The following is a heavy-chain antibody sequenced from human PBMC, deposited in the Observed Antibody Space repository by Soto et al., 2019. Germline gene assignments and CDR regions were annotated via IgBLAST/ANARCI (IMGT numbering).Heavy chain of an antibody. V-gene: IGHV4-39*01. Sequence: LSLTCTVSGGSISSSSYYWGWIRQPPGKGLEWIGSIYYSGSTYYNPSLKSRVTISVDTSKNQFSLKLSSVTAADTAVYYCASNLEYYYDSSGYSQFDYWGQGTLVTVSS. CDR1: GGSISSSSYY. D-gene: IGHD3-22*01. J-gene: IGHJ4*02. CDR3: ASNLEYYYDSSGYSQFDY. CDR2: IYYSGST.